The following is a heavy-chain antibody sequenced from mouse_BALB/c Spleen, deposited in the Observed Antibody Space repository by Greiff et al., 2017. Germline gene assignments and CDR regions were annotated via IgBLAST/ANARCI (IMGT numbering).Heavy chain of an antibody. Sequence: VESGGGLVQPGGSRKLSCAASGFTFSSFGMHWVRQAPEKGLEWVAYISSGSSTIYYADTVKGRFTISRDNPKNTLFLQMTSLRSEDTAMYYCARYGNSFDYWGQGTTLTVSS. D-gene: IGHD2-1*01. CDR2: ISSGSSTI. V-gene: IGHV5-17*02. CDR1: GFTFSSFG. J-gene: IGHJ2*01. CDR3: ARYGNSFDY.